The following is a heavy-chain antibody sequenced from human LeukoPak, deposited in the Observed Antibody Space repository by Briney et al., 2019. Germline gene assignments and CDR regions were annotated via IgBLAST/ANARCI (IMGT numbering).Heavy chain of an antibody. CDR3: ARAHNYYDFTRFPDY. CDR2: ISSSGSTI. CDR1: GFTFSDYY. D-gene: IGHD3-22*01. J-gene: IGHJ4*02. Sequence: GGSLRLSCAASGFTFSDYYMSWIRQAPGKGLEWVSYISSSGSTIYYADSVKGRFTISRDNAKNSLCLQMNSLRAEDTAVYYCARAHNYYDFTRFPDYWGQGTLVTVSS. V-gene: IGHV3-11*01.